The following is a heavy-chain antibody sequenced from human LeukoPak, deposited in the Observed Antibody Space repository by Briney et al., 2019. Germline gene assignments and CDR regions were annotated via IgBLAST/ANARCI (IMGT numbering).Heavy chain of an antibody. D-gene: IGHD3-22*01. CDR1: GFTFSNYA. V-gene: IGHV3-7*01. Sequence: GGSLRLSCAASGFTFSNYAMSWVRQAPGKGLEWVANIKKDGSEKYYVDSVKGRFTISRDNAKNSLYLQMNSLRAEDTAVYYCARDLYRIVVVPHYFDYWGQGTLVTVSS. CDR2: IKKDGSEK. CDR3: ARDLYRIVVVPHYFDY. J-gene: IGHJ4*02.